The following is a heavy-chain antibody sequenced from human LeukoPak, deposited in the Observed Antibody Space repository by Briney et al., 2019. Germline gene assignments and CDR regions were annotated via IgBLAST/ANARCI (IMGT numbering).Heavy chain of an antibody. V-gene: IGHV4-34*01. CDR1: GGSFSDYY. CDR3: ARVDYGGNSGFGY. D-gene: IGHD4-23*01. CDR2: INHSGNT. J-gene: IGHJ4*02. Sequence: SETLSLTCAVYGGSFSDYYWSWIRQPPGKGLEWIGEINHSGNTKYNPSLKSRVTISVDTSKNQFSLKLSSVTAADTAVYYCARVDYGGNSGFGYWGQGTLVTVSS.